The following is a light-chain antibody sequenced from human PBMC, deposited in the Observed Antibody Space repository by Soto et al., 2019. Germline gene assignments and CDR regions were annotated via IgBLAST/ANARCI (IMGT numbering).Light chain of an antibody. CDR3: QQYGSSPIT. Sequence: EIVLTQSPATLSLSPGERATLSCRASRSVSSYLAWYQQKPGQAPRLLIYDASNRATGIPARFSGSGSGTDFTLTISSLEPEDFAVYYCQQYGSSPITFGQGTRLEIK. J-gene: IGKJ5*01. CDR2: DAS. CDR1: RSVSSY. V-gene: IGKV3-11*01.